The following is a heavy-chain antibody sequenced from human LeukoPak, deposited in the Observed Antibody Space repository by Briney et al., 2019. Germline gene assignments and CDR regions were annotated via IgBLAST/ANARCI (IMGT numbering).Heavy chain of an antibody. V-gene: IGHV3-11*04. CDR2: ISTEGRTI. J-gene: IGHJ6*02. CDR3: ARISPTGERYYYFGMDV. D-gene: IGHD1-26*01. Sequence: AGGSLRLSCAASGFSFSDYYMSWVRQAPGKRLEWIAYISTEGRTIYYADSVKGRFTISRDNAKNSLYLQMNSLRAEDTAVYFCARISPTGERYYYFGMDVWGQGTTVTVSS. CDR1: GFSFSDYY.